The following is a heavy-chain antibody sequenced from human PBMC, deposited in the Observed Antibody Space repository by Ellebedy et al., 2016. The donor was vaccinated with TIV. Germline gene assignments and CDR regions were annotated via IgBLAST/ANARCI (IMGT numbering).Heavy chain of an antibody. V-gene: IGHV4-34*01. CDR1: GGSFSGYY. J-gene: IGHJ5*02. CDR3: ARAYGDYRFDP. D-gene: IGHD4-17*01. Sequence: GSLRLXXAVYGGSFSGYYWSWIRQPPGKGLEWIGEINHSGSTNYNPSLKSRVTISVDTSKNQFSLKLSSVTAADTAVYYCARAYGDYRFDPWGQGTLVTVSS. CDR2: INHSGST.